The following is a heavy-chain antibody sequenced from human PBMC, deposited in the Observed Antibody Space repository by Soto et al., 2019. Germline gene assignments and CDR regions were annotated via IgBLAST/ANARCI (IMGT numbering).Heavy chain of an antibody. J-gene: IGHJ4*02. CDR2: ISYDGSNK. Sequence: GGSLRLSCAASGFTFSSYGMHWVRQAPGKGLEWVAVISYDGSNKYYADSVKGRFTISRDNSKNTLYLQMNSLRAEDTAVYYCARLIPYYDSSGSDYWGQGTLVTVSS. D-gene: IGHD3-22*01. V-gene: IGHV3-30*03. CDR1: GFTFSSYG. CDR3: ARLIPYYDSSGSDY.